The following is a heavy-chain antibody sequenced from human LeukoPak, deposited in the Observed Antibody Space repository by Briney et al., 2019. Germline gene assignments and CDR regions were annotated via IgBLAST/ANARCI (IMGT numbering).Heavy chain of an antibody. V-gene: IGHV3-23*01. J-gene: IGHJ4*02. CDR3: AKDSPLGYYDSSGYLDY. D-gene: IGHD3-22*01. CDR2: ISGSGGST. CDR1: GFTFSSYS. Sequence: GGSLRLSCAASGFTFSSYSMSWVRQAPGKGLEWVSAISGSGGSTYYADSVKGRFTISRDNSKNTLYLQMNSLRAEDTAVYYCAKDSPLGYYDSSGYLDYWGQGTLVTVSS.